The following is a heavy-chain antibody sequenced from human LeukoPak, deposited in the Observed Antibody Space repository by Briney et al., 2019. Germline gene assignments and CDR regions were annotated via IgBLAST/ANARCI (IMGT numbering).Heavy chain of an antibody. J-gene: IGHJ4*02. Sequence: PGGSLRLSCAASGFTFTSYAMHWVRQAPGKGLEWVAITWYDGSNNYYADSVKGRFTISRDNSKNTLYLQMNSLRAEDTAIYYCARGAREYSSSFDYWGQGILVTVSS. CDR2: TWYDGSNN. CDR3: ARGAREYSSSFDY. V-gene: IGHV3-33*01. CDR1: GFTFTSYA. D-gene: IGHD6-6*01.